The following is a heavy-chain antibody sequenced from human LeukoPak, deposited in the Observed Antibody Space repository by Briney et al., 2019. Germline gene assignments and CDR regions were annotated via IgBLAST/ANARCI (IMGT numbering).Heavy chain of an antibody. Sequence: PSGTLSLTCAVSGGSISSSNWWSWVRQPPGKGLEWIGEIYHSGSTNYNPSLKSRVTISVDKSKNQFSLKLSSVTAADTAVYYCARDIGYCSSTSCFDYWGQGTLVTVSS. CDR3: ARDIGYCSSTSCFDY. CDR2: IYHSGST. J-gene: IGHJ4*02. D-gene: IGHD2-2*01. CDR1: GGSISSSNW. V-gene: IGHV4-4*02.